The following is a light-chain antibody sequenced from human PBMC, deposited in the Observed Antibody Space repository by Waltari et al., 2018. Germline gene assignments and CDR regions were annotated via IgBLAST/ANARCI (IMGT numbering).Light chain of an antibody. CDR3: GTWDNSLTAWV. CDR1: SSNIGTNH. CDR2: EDN. J-gene: IGLJ3*02. Sequence: QSVLTQPPSVSAAPGQKVTISCSGSSSNIGTNHVSWYQHLPGTAHKLLIYEDNKRPSGTPDRFSASKSGTSATLDITGLQTGDEADYYCGTWDNSLTAWVFGGGTKLTVL. V-gene: IGLV1-51*02.